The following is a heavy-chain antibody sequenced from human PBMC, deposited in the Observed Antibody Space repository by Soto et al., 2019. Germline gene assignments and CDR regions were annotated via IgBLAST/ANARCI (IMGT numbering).Heavy chain of an antibody. CDR2: ISGSGDFI. J-gene: IGHJ4*02. V-gene: IGHV3-11*01. CDR3: ARAPDCGEGSCYRHFDL. Sequence: GGSLRLSCAASAFKFSDYYMSWVRQAPGKGLEWVSYISGSGDFIYYADSVKGRFTISRDNDKKSVHLQMDTLRAEDTALYYCARAPDCGEGSCYRHFDLWGQGTRVTVSS. D-gene: IGHD2-15*01. CDR1: AFKFSDYY.